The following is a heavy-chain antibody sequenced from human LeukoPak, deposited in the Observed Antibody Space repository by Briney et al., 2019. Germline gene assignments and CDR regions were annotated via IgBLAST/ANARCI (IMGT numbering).Heavy chain of an antibody. CDR3: ATLNGPLFEY. D-gene: IGHD2-8*01. J-gene: IGHJ4*02. V-gene: IGHV3-7*01. Sequence: GGSLRLSCAASGFTFSNYWMSWVRQAPGKGLEWVASIHQHGNEKYFVDSVRGRFTISRDNAKNSLYLQMSSLRAGDTAVYYCATLNGPLFEYWGQGTLVTVSS. CDR1: GFTFSNYW. CDR2: IHQHGNEK.